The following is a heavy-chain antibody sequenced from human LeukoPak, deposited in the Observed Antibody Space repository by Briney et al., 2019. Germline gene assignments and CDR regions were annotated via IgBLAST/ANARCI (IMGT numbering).Heavy chain of an antibody. D-gene: IGHD2-2*02. CDR2: INPSGGST. Sequence: ASVEVSCKASGYTFTSYYMHWVRQAPGQGLEWMGIINPSGGSTSYAQKFQGRVTMTRDTSTSTVYMELSSLRSEDTAVYYCARGDPSDAPAAIQQKLDYWGQGTLVTVSS. CDR3: ARGDPSDAPAAIQQKLDY. J-gene: IGHJ4*02. CDR1: GYTFTSYY. V-gene: IGHV1-46*01.